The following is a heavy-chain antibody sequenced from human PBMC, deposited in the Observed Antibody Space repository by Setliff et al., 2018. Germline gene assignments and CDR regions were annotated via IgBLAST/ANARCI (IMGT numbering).Heavy chain of an antibody. J-gene: IGHJ4*02. D-gene: IGHD1-26*01. CDR2: IIPKFGAS. CDR1: GGTFINYG. CDR3: ATSTWELGGFDY. V-gene: IGHV1-69*05. Sequence: SVKVSCKVSGGTFINYGINWVRQAPGQGLEWMGRIIPKFGASTYAQKFQGRVTITRDTSASTAYMELSSLRSEDTAVYYCATSTWELGGFDYWGQGTLVTVSS.